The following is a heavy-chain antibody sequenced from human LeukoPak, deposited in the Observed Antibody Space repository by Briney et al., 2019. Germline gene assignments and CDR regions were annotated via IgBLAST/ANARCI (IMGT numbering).Heavy chain of an antibody. D-gene: IGHD3-16*01. CDR3: VKDFDHVWGSFDY. CDR1: GFTFSNYG. J-gene: IGHJ4*02. Sequence: GGSLRLSCAASGFTFSNYGMNWVRQAPGKGLEWVAFIRDDGGATYYSDSVKGRFTISRDNSKNTLFLLMNSLRAEDTAVYYCVKDFDHVWGSFDYWGQGTLVTVSS. CDR2: IRDDGGAT. V-gene: IGHV3-30*02.